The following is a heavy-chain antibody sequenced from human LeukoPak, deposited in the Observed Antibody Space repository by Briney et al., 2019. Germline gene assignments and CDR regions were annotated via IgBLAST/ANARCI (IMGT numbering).Heavy chain of an antibody. V-gene: IGHV1-58*02. CDR3: AAEGGGGTFDI. CDR2: IVVGSGNT. Sequence: GASVEVSCKASGFTFTSSAMQWVRQARGQRLEWIGWIVVGSGNTNYAQKFQERVTITRDMSTSTAYVELSSLRSEDTAVYYCAAEGGGGTFDIWGQGTMVTVSS. CDR1: GFTFTSSA. D-gene: IGHD4-23*01. J-gene: IGHJ3*02.